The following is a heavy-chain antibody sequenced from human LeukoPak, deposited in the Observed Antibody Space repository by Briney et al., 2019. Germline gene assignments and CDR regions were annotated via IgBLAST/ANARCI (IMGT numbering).Heavy chain of an antibody. CDR1: GFTVSSNY. D-gene: IGHD6-13*01. CDR2: IYSGGST. J-gene: IGHJ4*02. V-gene: IGHV3-53*01. Sequence: PGGSLRLSCAASGFTVSSNYMSWVRQAPGKGLVWVSVIYSGGSTYYADSVKGRFTISRDNSKNTLYLQMNSLRAEDTAVYYCAKDLGSSWPYYFDYWGQGTLVTVSS. CDR3: AKDLGSSWPYYFDY.